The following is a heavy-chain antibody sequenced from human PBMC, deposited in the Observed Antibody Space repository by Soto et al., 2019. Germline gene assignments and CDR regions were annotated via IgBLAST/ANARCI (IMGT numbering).Heavy chain of an antibody. V-gene: IGHV4-39*01. CDR1: GASISTSRSY. Sequence: SETLSLTCSVSGASISTSRSYWAWIRQPPGKGLEWLANIFYSGSTFYNPSLASRVSVSVDTSKNEFSLKLRSVTAADTAVYYCARQPTTGDTDLWFDPWGQRTLVTVSS. J-gene: IGHJ5*02. CDR3: ARQPTTGDTDLWFDP. CDR2: IFYSGST. D-gene: IGHD2-21*01.